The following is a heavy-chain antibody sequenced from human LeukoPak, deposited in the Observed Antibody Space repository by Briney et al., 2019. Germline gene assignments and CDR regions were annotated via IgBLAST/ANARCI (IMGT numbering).Heavy chain of an antibody. Sequence: SETLSLTCAVYGGFFSGFYWRGIRQSPGEGVEGLGEINHSGSTNYNPSLKSRVTISVGTSKNQFSLRLSPVTAADTAVYYCARGRTPHSSSWYIRGWFDPWGQATLVTV. CDR1: GGFFSGFY. CDR3: ARGRTPHSSSWYIRGWFDP. J-gene: IGHJ5*02. D-gene: IGHD6-13*01. V-gene: IGHV4-34*01. CDR2: INHSGST.